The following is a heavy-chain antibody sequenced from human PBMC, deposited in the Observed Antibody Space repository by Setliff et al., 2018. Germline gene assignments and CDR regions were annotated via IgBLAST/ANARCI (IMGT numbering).Heavy chain of an antibody. Sequence: SETLSLTCNVSGDSMSSYYWSWIRQAPGKGPEWLGYIQKRGSTTTKYNPSLGSRVSMSLDTSKNQFSLQLSSVSDGDTAVYYCARDQFSSGWYGPPESYFDCWGQGILVTVS. CDR1: GDSMSSYY. CDR3: ARDQFSSGWYGPPESYFDC. V-gene: IGHV4-59*01. J-gene: IGHJ4*02. D-gene: IGHD6-19*01. CDR2: IQKRGSTTT.